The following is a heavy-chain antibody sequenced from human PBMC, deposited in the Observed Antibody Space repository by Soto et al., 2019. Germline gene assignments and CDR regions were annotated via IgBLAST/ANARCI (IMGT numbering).Heavy chain of an antibody. CDR3: ARRGGGYYDILTGYPSLDY. Sequence: QVQLVQSGAEVKKPGASVKVSCKASGYTFTSYAMHWVRQAPGQRLEWMGWINAGNGNTKYSQKFQGRVTITRDTSESTAYMELSSLRSEDTAVYYCARRGGGYYDILTGYPSLDYWGQGTLVTVSS. CDR1: GYTFTSYA. J-gene: IGHJ4*02. CDR2: INAGNGNT. D-gene: IGHD3-9*01. V-gene: IGHV1-3*01.